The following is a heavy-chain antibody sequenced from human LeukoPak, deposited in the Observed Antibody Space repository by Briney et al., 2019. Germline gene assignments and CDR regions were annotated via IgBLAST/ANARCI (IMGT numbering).Heavy chain of an antibody. Sequence: ASVKVSCKASGYTFTSYGISWVRQAPGQGLAWMGWISAYNGNTNYAQKLQGRVTMTTDTSTSTAYMELRSLRSDDTAVYYCARVRGYSGYDRDFDYWGQGTLVTVSS. D-gene: IGHD5-12*01. CDR3: ARVRGYSGYDRDFDY. J-gene: IGHJ4*02. CDR1: GYTFTSYG. V-gene: IGHV1-18*01. CDR2: ISAYNGNT.